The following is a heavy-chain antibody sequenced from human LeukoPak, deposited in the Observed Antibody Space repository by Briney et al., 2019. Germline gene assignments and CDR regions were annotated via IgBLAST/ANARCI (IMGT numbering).Heavy chain of an antibody. Sequence: GGSLRLSCAASGYTFRSYAMHWVRQAPGKGLEWVAVISYDGGNKYYSDSVKGRFTICRGNSKNTLYLQMNSLRAEDTAVYYCARDLRHQLLYCLDYWGQGTLVTASS. CDR3: ARDLRHQLLYCLDY. CDR2: ISYDGGNK. CDR1: GYTFRSYA. J-gene: IGHJ4*02. D-gene: IGHD2-2*02. V-gene: IGHV3-30*04.